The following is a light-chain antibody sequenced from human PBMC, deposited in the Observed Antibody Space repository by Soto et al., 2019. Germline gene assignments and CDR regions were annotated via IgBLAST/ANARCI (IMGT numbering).Light chain of an antibody. CDR2: GAS. J-gene: IGKJ1*01. Sequence: IVLTQSRTTLFLCPEERSTLACRASQSVRSSYLGWYQQTPGQAPRLPTSGASSGATGIPDRCSGSGFGTAITRPMCKQVPVDYAEHYCHQHGTFGQGTKVDIK. CDR1: QSVRSSY. V-gene: IGKV3-20*01. CDR3: HQHGT.